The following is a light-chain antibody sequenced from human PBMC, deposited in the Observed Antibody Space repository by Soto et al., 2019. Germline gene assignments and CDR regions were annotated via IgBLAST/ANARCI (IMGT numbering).Light chain of an antibody. V-gene: IGLV1-40*01. CDR1: SSNIGAGFD. Sequence: VLTQPPSVSGAPGQRVTISCTGSSSNIGAGFDVHWYQQLPGTAPKLLIYGNSNRPSGVPDRFSGSRSGTSASLAITGLQAEDEADYYCKSYDSSLTGSKVFGSGTKVTVL. CDR2: GNS. CDR3: KSYDSSLTGSKV. J-gene: IGLJ1*01.